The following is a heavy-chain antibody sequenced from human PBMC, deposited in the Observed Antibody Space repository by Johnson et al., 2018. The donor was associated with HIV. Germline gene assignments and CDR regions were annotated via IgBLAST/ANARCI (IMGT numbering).Heavy chain of an antibody. CDR1: GFMFDDYA. Sequence: VQLVESGGTLVKPGMSLRLSCVASGFMFDDYAIHWVRQAPGKGLEWVSGISWNSGTLGYVDSVKGRFTLSRDNAKNSLYLQMNNLRVEDTAVYYCASEVEYSILGGVWGQGTMVTVSS. CDR2: ISWNSGTL. CDR3: ASEVEYSILGGV. D-gene: IGHD6-6*01. J-gene: IGHJ3*01. V-gene: IGHV3-9*01.